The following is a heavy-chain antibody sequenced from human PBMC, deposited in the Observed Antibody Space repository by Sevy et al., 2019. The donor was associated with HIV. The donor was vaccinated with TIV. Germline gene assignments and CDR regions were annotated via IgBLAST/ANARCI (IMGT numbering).Heavy chain of an antibody. V-gene: IGHV3-23*01. CDR3: AKEQLGGFY. CDR1: GFTFISYA. J-gene: IGHJ4*02. CDR2: ISAGGGST. D-gene: IGHD3-16*01. Sequence: GGSLRLSCAASGFTFISYAMSWVRQAPGKGLEWVSSISAGGGSTYYADSVKGRFTISRDNSKNTLDLQMNRLRAEDTAVYYCAKEQLGGFYWVQGTLVTVSS.